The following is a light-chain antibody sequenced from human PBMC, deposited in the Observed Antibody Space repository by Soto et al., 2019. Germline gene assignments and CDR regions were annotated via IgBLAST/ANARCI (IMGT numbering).Light chain of an antibody. CDR3: QQTNTSPRT. Sequence: EIVITRSPATLSVSPGEIATLSCRASQSVSSNLAWYQQQPGQAPRLLIYAASRLQRGAPSRFSGSGSGTDFTLTITGLQPEDFATYFCQQTNTSPRTFGQGTKVDIK. CDR1: QSVSSN. CDR2: AAS. V-gene: IGKV3-15*01. J-gene: IGKJ1*01.